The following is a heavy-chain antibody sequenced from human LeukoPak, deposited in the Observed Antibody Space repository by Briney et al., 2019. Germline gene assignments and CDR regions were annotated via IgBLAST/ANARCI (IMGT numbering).Heavy chain of an antibody. CDR2: IYSGGST. CDR3: AKEDGTMIVVVTAYFDY. D-gene: IGHD3-22*01. CDR1: GFTVSSNY. Sequence: GGSLRLSCAASGFTVSSNYMNWVRQAPGKGLEWVSVIYSGGSTYYADSVKGRFTISRDNSKNTLYLQMNSLRAEDTAVYYCAKEDGTMIVVVTAYFDYWGQGTLVTVSS. J-gene: IGHJ4*02. V-gene: IGHV3-53*01.